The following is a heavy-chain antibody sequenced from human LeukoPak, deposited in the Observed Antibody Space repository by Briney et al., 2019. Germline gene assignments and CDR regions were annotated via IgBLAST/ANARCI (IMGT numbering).Heavy chain of an antibody. D-gene: IGHD3-10*01. J-gene: IGHJ6*02. CDR1: GGSISSYY. V-gene: IGHV4-4*07. Sequence: SETLSLTCTVSGGSISSYYWSWIRQPAGKGLEWIGRIYSSGSTNYNPSLKSPVPMSVATSKNQFSLKLSSVTAADTAVYYCARDQTYGSGSYFDSKSPYGMDVWGQGTTVTVSS. CDR3: ARDQTYGSGSYFDSKSPYGMDV. CDR2: IYSSGST.